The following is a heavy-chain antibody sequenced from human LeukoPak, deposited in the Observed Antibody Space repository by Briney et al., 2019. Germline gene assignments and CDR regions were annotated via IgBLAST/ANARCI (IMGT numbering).Heavy chain of an antibody. CDR3: AKGREAYGDPRVDY. CDR1: GFTFNSYA. J-gene: IGHJ4*02. CDR2: ISGSGGST. Sequence: PGGSLRLSCAASGFTFNSYAMSWVRQAPGKGLEWVAVISGSGGSTYYADFVKGRFTISRDNSKNTLYLQMNSLRVEDTAVYYCAKGREAYGDPRVDYWGQGTLVTVSS. V-gene: IGHV3-23*01. D-gene: IGHD4-17*01.